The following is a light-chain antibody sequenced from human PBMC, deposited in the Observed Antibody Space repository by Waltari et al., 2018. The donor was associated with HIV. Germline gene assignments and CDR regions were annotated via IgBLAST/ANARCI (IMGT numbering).Light chain of an antibody. CDR1: QSISRNY. Sequence: EIVLTQSPGTLSLSPGERDTLSCRASQSISRNYLAWYQQKPGPAPRLLIYGASSRATGIPDRFSGSGSGTDFTLTISRLEPEDFAVYYCQQYGSSPRSFGQGTKVEIK. V-gene: IGKV3-20*01. CDR2: GAS. J-gene: IGKJ1*01. CDR3: QQYGSSPRS.